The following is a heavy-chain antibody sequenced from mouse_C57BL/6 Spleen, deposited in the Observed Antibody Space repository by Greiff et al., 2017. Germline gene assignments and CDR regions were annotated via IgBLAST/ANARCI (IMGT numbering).Heavy chain of an antibody. V-gene: IGHV1-55*01. CDR3: ARCRYYDSYYFDY. CDR2: IYPGSGST. D-gene: IGHD2-4*01. Sequence: QVQLQQPGAELVKPGASVKMSCKASGYTFTSYWITWVKQRPGQGLEWMGDIYPGSGSTNYNEKFKIKATLTVDTSSSTAYMQLSSLTSEDSAVYYFARCRYYDSYYFDYWGQGTTLTVSS. CDR1: GYTFTSYW. J-gene: IGHJ2*01.